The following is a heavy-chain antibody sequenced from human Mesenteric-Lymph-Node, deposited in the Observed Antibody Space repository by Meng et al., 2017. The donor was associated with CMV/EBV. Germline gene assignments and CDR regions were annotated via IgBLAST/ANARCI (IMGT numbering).Heavy chain of an antibody. J-gene: IGHJ4*02. CDR1: GFAFTYYG. Sequence: GGSLRLSCVASGFAFTYYGIHWVRQAPGKGLEWVSYISSSGSAIYYADSVKGRFTISRDNAKNSLYLQMNSLRAEDTAVYYCARGGYYFDYWGQGTLVTVSS. CDR3: ARGGYYFDY. CDR2: ISSSGSAI. D-gene: IGHD3-16*01. V-gene: IGHV3-48*03.